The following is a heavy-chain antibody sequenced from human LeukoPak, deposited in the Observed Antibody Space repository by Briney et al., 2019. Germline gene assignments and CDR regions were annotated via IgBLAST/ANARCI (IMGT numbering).Heavy chain of an antibody. J-gene: IGHJ4*02. D-gene: IGHD5-12*01. CDR3: ARARGYSGYGHDY. CDR1: GGSISSSSYY. CDR2: IYYSGST. V-gene: IGHV4-39*07. Sequence: SETLSLTCTVSGGSISSSSYYWGWIRQPPGKGLEWIGSIYYSGSTYYNPSLKSRVTISVDTSKNQISLKLSSVTAADTAVYYCARARGYSGYGHDYWGQGTLVTVSS.